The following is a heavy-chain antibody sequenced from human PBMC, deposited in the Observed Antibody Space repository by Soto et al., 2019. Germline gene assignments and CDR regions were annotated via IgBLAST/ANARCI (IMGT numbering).Heavy chain of an antibody. CDR1: GYTFTGHY. CDR2: INPNSGGT. J-gene: IGHJ4*02. Sequence: ASVKVSCKASGYTFTGHYIHWVRQAPGQGLEWMGWINPNSGGTNYAQKFQGWVIMTRDAPINTAYMELKRLTSDDTAVYYCASSPILSENYYGSGSPSDYWGQGTLVTVSS. CDR3: ASSPILSENYYGSGSPSDY. V-gene: IGHV1-2*04. D-gene: IGHD3-10*01.